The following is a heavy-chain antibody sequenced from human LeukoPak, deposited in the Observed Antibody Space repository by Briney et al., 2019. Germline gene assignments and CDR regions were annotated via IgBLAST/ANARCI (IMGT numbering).Heavy chain of an antibody. CDR2: INPNSGGT. CDR1: GYTFTGYY. Sequence: ASVKVSCKASGYTFTGYYMHWVRQAPGQGLEWMGWINPNSGGTNYAQRFQGRVTMTSDTSISTAYMELSRLRSDDTAVYYCARDEWELPDRLFDYWGQGTLVTVSS. V-gene: IGHV1-2*02. J-gene: IGHJ4*02. CDR3: ARDEWELPDRLFDY. D-gene: IGHD1-26*01.